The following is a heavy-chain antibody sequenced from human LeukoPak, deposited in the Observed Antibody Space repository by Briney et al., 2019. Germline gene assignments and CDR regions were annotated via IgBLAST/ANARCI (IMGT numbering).Heavy chain of an antibody. Sequence: PSETLSLTCTVSGGSLSSYYWSWIRQPPGKGLEWIGNIYYSGSTNYNPSLKSRVTISVDTSKNQFSLKVSSVTAADTAVYYCARDGGGKSRPFGYWGQGTPVTVSS. CDR2: IYYSGST. D-gene: IGHD4-23*01. V-gene: IGHV4-59*01. CDR3: ARDGGGKSRPFGY. J-gene: IGHJ4*02. CDR1: GGSLSSYY.